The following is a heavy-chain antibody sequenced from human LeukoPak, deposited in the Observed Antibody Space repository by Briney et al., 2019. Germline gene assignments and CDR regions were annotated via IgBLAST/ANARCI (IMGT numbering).Heavy chain of an antibody. J-gene: IGHJ6*02. CDR1: GGSISSGGYS. Sequence: SETLSLTCAVSGGSISSGGYSWSWIRQPPGKGLEWIGYIYHSGSTYYNPSLKSRVTISVDRSKNRFSLKLSSVTAADTAVYYCARDGRSNYYGMDVWGQGTTVTVSS. D-gene: IGHD4-11*01. CDR3: ARDGRSNYYGMDV. V-gene: IGHV4-30-2*01. CDR2: IYHSGST.